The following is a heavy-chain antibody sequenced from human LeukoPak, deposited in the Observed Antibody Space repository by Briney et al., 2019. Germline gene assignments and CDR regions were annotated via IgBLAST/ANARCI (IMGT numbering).Heavy chain of an antibody. CDR3: AKGHSSYFDY. V-gene: IGHV3-30*02. CDR1: GFTFSSYG. Sequence: GGSLRLSCAASGFTFSSYGMHWVRQAPGKGLEWVAFIRYDGSNKYYADSVKGRFTISRDNSKNTLYLQMISLRAEDTAVYYCAKGHSSYFDYWGQGTLVTVSS. J-gene: IGHJ4*02. CDR2: IRYDGSNK. D-gene: IGHD6-13*01.